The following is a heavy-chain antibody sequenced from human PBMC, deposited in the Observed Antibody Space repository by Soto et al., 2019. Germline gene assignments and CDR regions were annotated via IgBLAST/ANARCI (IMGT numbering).Heavy chain of an antibody. J-gene: IGHJ3*02. CDR1: GGTLSSYT. CDR3: ARVGSSLGFDI. V-gene: IGHV1-69*02. CDR2: IIPILGIA. D-gene: IGHD2-2*01. Sequence: ASVKVSCKASGGTLSSYTISWVRQAPGQGLEWMGRIIPILGIANYAQKFQGRVTITADKSTSTAYMELSSLRSEDTAVYYCARVGSSLGFDIWGQGTMVTVS.